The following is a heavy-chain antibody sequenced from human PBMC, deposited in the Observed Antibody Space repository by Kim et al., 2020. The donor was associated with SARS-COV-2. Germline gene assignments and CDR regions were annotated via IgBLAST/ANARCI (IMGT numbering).Heavy chain of an antibody. Sequence: GGSLRLSCAASGFTFSSYSMNWVRQAPGKGLEWVSSISSSSSYIYYADSVKGRFTISRDNAKNSLYLQMNSLRAEDTAVYYCARDQVAYCSSTSCYLGPKGNYGMDVWGQGTTVTVSS. CDR1: GFTFSSYS. J-gene: IGHJ6*02. CDR2: ISSSSSYI. D-gene: IGHD2-2*01. CDR3: ARDQVAYCSSTSCYLGPKGNYGMDV. V-gene: IGHV3-21*01.